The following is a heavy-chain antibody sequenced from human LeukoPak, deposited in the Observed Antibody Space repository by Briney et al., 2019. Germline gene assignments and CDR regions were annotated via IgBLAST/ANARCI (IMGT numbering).Heavy chain of an antibody. CDR1: GFTLSSYA. CDR2: ISGSGGST. V-gene: IGHV3-23*01. J-gene: IGHJ4*02. D-gene: IGHD2-15*01. CDR3: AKSLSVVAATVTFDY. Sequence: GGSLRLSCAASGFTLSSYAMSWVRQAPGKGLEGVSAISGSGGSTYYADSVKGRFTISRDNSKNTLYLQMNSLRAEDTAVYYCAKSLSVVAATVTFDYWGQGTLVTVSS.